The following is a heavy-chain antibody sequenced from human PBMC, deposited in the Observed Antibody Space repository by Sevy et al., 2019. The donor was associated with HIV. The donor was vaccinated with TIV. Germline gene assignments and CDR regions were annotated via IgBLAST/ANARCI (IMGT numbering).Heavy chain of an antibody. D-gene: IGHD6-6*01. CDR2: INQDGSAK. V-gene: IGHV3-7*03. CDR1: GFNFNDYW. CDR3: ARDSPPYTSTFSSSYV. J-gene: IGHJ4*02. Sequence: GVSLRLSCAASGFNFNDYWMNWVRHAPGKGLEWVANINQDGSAKYYVDSAKGRFTISRDNAKNSLYLQMNSLRADDTAVYYCARDSPPYTSTFSSSYVWGQGTLVTVSS.